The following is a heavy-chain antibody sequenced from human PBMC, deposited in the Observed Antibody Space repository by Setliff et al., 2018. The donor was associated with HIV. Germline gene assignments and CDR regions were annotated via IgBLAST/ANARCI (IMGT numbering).Heavy chain of an antibody. CDR2: LRPSGNT. Sequence: PSETLSLICTVSGGSISSSSYYWGWIRQPPGKGLEWIGSLRPSGNTYYNPSLKSRVTISVDTSKNQFSLNMSSVTAADTAVYYCARHGAFYYYYYMDVWGKVTTVTVSS. CDR3: ARHGAFYYYYYMDV. J-gene: IGHJ6*03. V-gene: IGHV4-39*01. CDR1: GGSISSSSYY.